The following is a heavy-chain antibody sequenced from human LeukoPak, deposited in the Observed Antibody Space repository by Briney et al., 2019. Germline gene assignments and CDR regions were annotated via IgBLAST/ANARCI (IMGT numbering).Heavy chain of an antibody. Sequence: GGSLRLSCAASGFTFSSYGMHWVRQAPGKGLEWVAVISYDGSNKYYADSVKGRFTISRDNSKNTLYLQMNSLRAEDTAVYYCGKSRPLPWLGYYFDYWGQGTLVTVSS. V-gene: IGHV3-30*18. D-gene: IGHD6-19*01. CDR2: ISYDGSNK. CDR3: GKSRPLPWLGYYFDY. J-gene: IGHJ4*02. CDR1: GFTFSSYG.